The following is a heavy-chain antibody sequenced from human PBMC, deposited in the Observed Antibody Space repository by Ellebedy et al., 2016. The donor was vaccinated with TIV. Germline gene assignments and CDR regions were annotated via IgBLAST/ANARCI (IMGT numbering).Heavy chain of an antibody. CDR1: GGSTSSGGYY. Sequence: SETLSLXXTVPGGSTSSGGYYWSWIRQPAGKGLEWIGRIYTSGSTDYNPSLKSRVTMSLDTSNNQFSLHLTSVTAADTAIYYCAREFGQWGQGTLVTVSS. CDR3: AREFGQ. V-gene: IGHV4-61*02. D-gene: IGHD3-16*01. J-gene: IGHJ4*02. CDR2: IYTSGST.